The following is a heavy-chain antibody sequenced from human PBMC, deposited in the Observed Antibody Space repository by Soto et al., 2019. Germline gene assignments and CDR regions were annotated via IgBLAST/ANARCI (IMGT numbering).Heavy chain of an antibody. D-gene: IGHD5-18*01. CDR3: ARGGTAMVRVRDYDFYYGLDV. Sequence: SETLSLTCAVSGASISNTKWWSWVRQPPGKGLEWIAEVYDTGSTNYNPSLKSRVTLSVDKSKNQFSLKLSSVTAADTAVYYCARGGTAMVRVRDYDFYYGLDVWGQGTTVTVSS. V-gene: IGHV4-4*02. CDR1: GASISNTKW. CDR2: VYDTGST. J-gene: IGHJ6*02.